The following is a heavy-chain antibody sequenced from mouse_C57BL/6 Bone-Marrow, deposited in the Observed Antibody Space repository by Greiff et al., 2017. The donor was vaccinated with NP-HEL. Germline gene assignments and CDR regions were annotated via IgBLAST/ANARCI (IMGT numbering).Heavy chain of an antibody. J-gene: IGHJ2*01. V-gene: IGHV1-39*01. CDR2: INPNYGTT. D-gene: IGHD2-3*01. Sequence: VQLKQSGPELVKPGASVKISCKASGYSFTDYNMNWVKQSHGKSLEWIGVINPNYGTTSYNQKFKGKATLTVDQSSSTAYMQLNSLTSEDSAVYYCARDRWLLLLGYFDYWGQGTTLTVSS. CDR1: GYSFTDYN. CDR3: ARDRWLLLLGYFDY.